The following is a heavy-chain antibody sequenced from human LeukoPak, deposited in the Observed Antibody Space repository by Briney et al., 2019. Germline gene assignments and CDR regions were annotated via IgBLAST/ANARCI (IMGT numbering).Heavy chain of an antibody. CDR1: GYTFTSYY. J-gene: IGHJ4*02. D-gene: IGHD5-24*01. Sequence: ASVKVSCKASGYTFTSYYMHWVRQAPGQGLEGMGIINPSGGSTSYAQKFQGRVTMTRDMSTSTVYMELSSLRSEDTAVYYCARGGWLQYSFDYWGQGTLVTVSS. CDR2: INPSGGST. CDR3: ARGGWLQYSFDY. V-gene: IGHV1-46*01.